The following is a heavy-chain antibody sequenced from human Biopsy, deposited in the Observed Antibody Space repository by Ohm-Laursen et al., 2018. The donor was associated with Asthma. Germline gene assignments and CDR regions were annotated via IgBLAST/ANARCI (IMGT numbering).Heavy chain of an antibody. D-gene: IGHD6-13*01. V-gene: IGHV4-59*01. CDR2: VHSSGST. CDR3: ARATSTWSQSGPHFFDH. CDR1: GGSISSDY. Sequence: GTLSLTCTVSGGSISSDYWSWLRQSPGKGLEWIGYVHSSGSTRFNPSLKSRVTVSVDTSVDQVSLKLSSVSAADTAIYYCARATSTWSQSGPHFFDHWGPGTLVTVSS. J-gene: IGHJ5*02.